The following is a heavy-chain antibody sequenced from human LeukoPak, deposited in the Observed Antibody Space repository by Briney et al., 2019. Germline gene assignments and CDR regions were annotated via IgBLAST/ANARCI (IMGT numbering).Heavy chain of an antibody. D-gene: IGHD3-10*01. Sequence: SVRVSCKASGGTFSSYAISWVRQAPGQGLEWMGGIIPIFGTANYAQKFQGRFTITADESTSTAYMELSSLRSEDTAVYYCARAWGDDLPGGSGSFDYWGQGTLVTVST. V-gene: IGHV1-69*01. J-gene: IGHJ4*02. CDR2: IIPIFGTA. CDR3: ARAWGDDLPGGSGSFDY. CDR1: GGTFSSYA.